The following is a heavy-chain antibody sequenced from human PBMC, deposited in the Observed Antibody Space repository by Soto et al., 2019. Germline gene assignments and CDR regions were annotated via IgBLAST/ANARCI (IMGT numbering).Heavy chain of an antibody. CDR3: ARAPPVTSFFDY. D-gene: IGHD2-21*02. CDR2: INPNSGGT. J-gene: IGHJ4*02. V-gene: IGHV1-2*02. Sequence: QVQLVQSGAEVKKPGASVKVSCKASGYTFTGYYMNWVRQAPGQGLEWMGWINPNSGGTNSAQKFQGRVTMTRDTSISTAYMELSRLRSDDTAVYYCARAPPVTSFFDYWGQGSLVTFSS. CDR1: GYTFTGYY.